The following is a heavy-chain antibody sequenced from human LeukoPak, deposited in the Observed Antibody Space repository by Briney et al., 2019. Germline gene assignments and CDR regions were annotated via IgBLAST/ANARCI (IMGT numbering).Heavy chain of an antibody. CDR3: ARVIYYYDMDV. V-gene: IGHV3-48*03. Sequence: GGSLRLSCAASGFTFRSYEMNWVRQAPGKGLEWVSYISSSGSPIYYADSVKGRFTISRDNAKNSLYLRMNSLRTEDTAVYYCARVIYYYDMDVWGQGTTVTVSS. CDR1: GFTFRSYE. CDR2: ISSSGSPI. J-gene: IGHJ6*02.